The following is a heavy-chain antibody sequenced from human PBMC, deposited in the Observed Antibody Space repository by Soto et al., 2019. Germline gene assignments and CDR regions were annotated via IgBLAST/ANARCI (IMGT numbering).Heavy chain of an antibody. CDR2: IYYSGST. J-gene: IGHJ3*02. V-gene: IGHV4-39*07. CDR3: ARVWGGAFDI. D-gene: IGHD3-10*01. Sequence: SETLSLTCTVSGDSISSGFYFWGWVRQPPGKGLEWIGTIYYSGSTYYTPSLKSRVTISVDTSKNQFSLKLSSVTAADTAVYYCARVWGGAFDIWGQGTMVTVSS. CDR1: GDSISSGFYF.